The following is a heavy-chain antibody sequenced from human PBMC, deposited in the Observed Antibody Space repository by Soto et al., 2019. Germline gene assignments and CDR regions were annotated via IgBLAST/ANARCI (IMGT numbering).Heavy chain of an antibody. D-gene: IGHD3-22*01. CDR3: ARDQGYYDSSGYFHS. CDR1: GLTFSGYY. V-gene: IGHV3-11*01. Sequence: GALSLCCAASGLTFSGYYMSWIRQAPGKGLEWVSYITSSGDAIYYADSVKGRFTISRDNAKNSLYLQMNRLRADDTAVYYCARDQGYYDSSGYFHSWGQGILVTVSS. J-gene: IGHJ4*02. CDR2: ITSSGDAI.